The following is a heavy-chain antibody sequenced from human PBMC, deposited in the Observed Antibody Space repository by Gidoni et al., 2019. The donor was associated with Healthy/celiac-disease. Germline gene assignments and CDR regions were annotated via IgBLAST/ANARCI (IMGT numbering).Heavy chain of an antibody. J-gene: IGHJ4*02. V-gene: IGHV3-33*01. CDR2: IWYDGSNK. D-gene: IGHD3-22*01. CDR1: GFTFSSYG. CDR3: ASETYYYDSSGYYSMGQVDY. Sequence: QVQLVESGGGVVQPGRSLRLSCAASGFTFSSYGMHWVRQAPGKGLEGVAVIWYDGSNKYYADSVKGRFTISRDNSKNTLYLQMNSLRAEDTAVYYCASETYYYDSSGYYSMGQVDYWGQGTLVTVSS.